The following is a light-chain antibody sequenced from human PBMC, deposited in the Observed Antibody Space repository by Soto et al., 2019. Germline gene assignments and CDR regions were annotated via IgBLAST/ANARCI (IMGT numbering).Light chain of an antibody. V-gene: IGKV3-20*01. Sequence: EIVLTQSPGTLSLSPGERATLSCRASQSVSSSYLAWYQQKPGQAPRLLIYGASSRATGIPDRFSGSGSGTDCTVSFSRVEPEDFAVYYCQQYGSSRRTFGGGTKVEIK. CDR3: QQYGSSRRT. CDR2: GAS. CDR1: QSVSSSY. J-gene: IGKJ4*01.